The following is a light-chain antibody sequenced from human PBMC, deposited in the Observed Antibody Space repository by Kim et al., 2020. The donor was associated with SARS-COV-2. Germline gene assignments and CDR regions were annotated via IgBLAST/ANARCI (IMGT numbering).Light chain of an antibody. CDR1: RGVGGK. CDR2: GPS. Sequence: VYPGERSTLSCRASRGVGGKLAWYKQKPGQAPRRLIYGPSTRATSIPAGFSGSGSGTEFALTVSGLQSEGFAVYYCQQYNNWPWTFGQGTKVDIK. CDR3: QQYNNWPWT. V-gene: IGKV3-15*01. J-gene: IGKJ1*01.